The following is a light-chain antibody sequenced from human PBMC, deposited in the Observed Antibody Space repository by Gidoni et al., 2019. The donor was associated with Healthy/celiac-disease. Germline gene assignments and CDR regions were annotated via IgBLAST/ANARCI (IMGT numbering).Light chain of an antibody. Sequence: DIQMTQSPSTLSASVGDRVTITCRASQSIRTWLAWYPQKPGKAPKLLIYKTSSLESGVPSRFGGSGSGTEFTLTISSLQPDDFATYYCQQYPGTFGQGTKVEVK. J-gene: IGKJ1*01. CDR1: QSIRTW. CDR3: QQYPGT. V-gene: IGKV1-5*03. CDR2: KTS.